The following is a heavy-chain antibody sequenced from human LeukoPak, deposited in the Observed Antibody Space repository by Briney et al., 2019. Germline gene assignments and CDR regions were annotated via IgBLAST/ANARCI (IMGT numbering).Heavy chain of an antibody. CDR3: ARRSRSSSTYYFDY. V-gene: IGHV4-59*08. CDR2: IYYTGST. Sequence: SETLSLTCTVSGGSISSYFWSWIRQPPGKGLEWIGYIYYTGSTNFNPSLKSRVTISVDTSKNQFSLKLSSVTVADTAVYYCARRSRSSSTYYFDYWGQGTLVTVSS. CDR1: GGSISSYF. J-gene: IGHJ4*02. D-gene: IGHD6-6*01.